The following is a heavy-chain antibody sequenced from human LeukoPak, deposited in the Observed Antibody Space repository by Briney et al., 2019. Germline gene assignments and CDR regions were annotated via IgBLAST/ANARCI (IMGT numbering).Heavy chain of an antibody. CDR2: IYYSGST. CDR3: ARAIRGFGAFDI. Sequence: SETLSLTCTVSGGSISSYYRSWIRQPPGKGLEWIGYIYYSGSTNYNPSLKSRVTISVDTSKNQFSLKLSSVTAADTAVYYCARAIRGFGAFDIWGQGTMVTVSS. V-gene: IGHV4-59*01. D-gene: IGHD3-10*01. CDR1: GGSISSYY. J-gene: IGHJ3*02.